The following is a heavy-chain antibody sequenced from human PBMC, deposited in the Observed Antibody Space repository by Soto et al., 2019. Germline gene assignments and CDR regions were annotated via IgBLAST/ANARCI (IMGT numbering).Heavy chain of an antibody. J-gene: IGHJ4*02. Sequence: QLQLQESGPGLVKPSETLSLTCTVSRGSISSGTYYWGWIRQPPGKGLEWIGSIYYSGNTYYNPSFKSRVTISVDTSKNQFSLKLSSVTAADTAVYYCARHPPGLLLKGYVDYWGQGTLVTVSS. CDR2: IYYSGNT. CDR1: RGSISSGTYY. V-gene: IGHV4-39*01. CDR3: ARHPPGLLLKGYVDY. D-gene: IGHD3-10*01.